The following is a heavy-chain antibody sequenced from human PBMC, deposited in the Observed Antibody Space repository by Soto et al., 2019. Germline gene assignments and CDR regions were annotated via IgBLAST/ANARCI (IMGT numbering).Heavy chain of an antibody. CDR2: ISYLGST. J-gene: IGHJ6*02. D-gene: IGHD4-17*01. CDR1: GGSISSYY. V-gene: IGHV4-59*01. CDR3: AREANYGDYVSGYFYYYAMDV. Sequence: QVQLQASGPGLVKPSETLSLTCTVSGGSISSYYWSWIRQPPGKGLELIGYISYLGSTNYNPSLKSRFTISLDTSKNQFSLKLSSVTASDTAVYYCAREANYGDYVSGYFYYYAMDVWGQGTTVTVSS.